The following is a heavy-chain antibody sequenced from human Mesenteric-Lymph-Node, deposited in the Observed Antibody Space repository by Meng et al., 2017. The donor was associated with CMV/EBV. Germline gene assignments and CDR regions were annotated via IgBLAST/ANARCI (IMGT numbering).Heavy chain of an antibody. J-gene: IGHJ3*02. CDR3: ARRYSSDWKDAFDI. D-gene: IGHD6-19*01. CDR1: GGSISSGDSY. CDR2: IYLSGNN. V-gene: IGHV4-30-4*08. Sequence: LRLSCTVSGGSISSGDSYWNWIRQPPGKGLEWIGSIYLSGNNDYNPSLKSRVTISVDTSKNQFSLKLSSVTAADTAVYYCARRYSSDWKDAFDIWGQGTMVTVSS.